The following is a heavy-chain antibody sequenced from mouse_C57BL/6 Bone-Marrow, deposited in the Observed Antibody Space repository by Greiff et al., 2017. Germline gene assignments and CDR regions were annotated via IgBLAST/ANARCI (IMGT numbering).Heavy chain of an antibody. CDR3: ARLWLRRSYWYVDV. V-gene: IGHV1-66*01. CDR1: GYSFTSYY. Sequence: QVQLQQSGPELVKPGASVKISCKASGYSFTSYYIHWVKQRPGQGLEWIGWIYPGSGNTKYNEKFKGKATLTADTSSSTAYMQLSSLTTEDSAVDYCARLWLRRSYWYVDVWGTGTTVTVSS. D-gene: IGHD2-2*01. CDR2: IYPGSGNT. J-gene: IGHJ1*03.